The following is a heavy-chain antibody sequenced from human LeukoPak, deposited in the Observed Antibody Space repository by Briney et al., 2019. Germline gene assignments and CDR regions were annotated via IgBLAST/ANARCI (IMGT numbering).Heavy chain of an antibody. V-gene: IGHV3-64*01. CDR3: AGGGGWY. Sequence: GGSLRLSCAASGFXFSRYAFHWVRQAPGKGLEYVSAMSTNGGSTYYANSVKGRFTISRDNSKNTLFLQLGSLRAEDMAVYYCAGGGGWYWGQGTLVTVSS. D-gene: IGHD2-15*01. CDR2: MSTNGGST. CDR1: GFXFSRYA. J-gene: IGHJ4*02.